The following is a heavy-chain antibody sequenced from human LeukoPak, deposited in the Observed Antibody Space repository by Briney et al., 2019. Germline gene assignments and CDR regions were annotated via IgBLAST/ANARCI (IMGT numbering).Heavy chain of an antibody. J-gene: IGHJ4*02. D-gene: IGHD6-13*01. CDR3: TRVNRAAMYRSSPHFDY. V-gene: IGHV1-2*02. CDR1: GYTFTGYY. Sequence: ASVKVSCKASGYTFTGYYMHWVRQAPGQGLEWMGWINPNSGGTNYAQKFQGRVTMTRDTSISTAYMELTRLRSDDTAVYYCTRVNRAAMYRSSPHFDYWGQGTLVTVSS. CDR2: INPNSGGT.